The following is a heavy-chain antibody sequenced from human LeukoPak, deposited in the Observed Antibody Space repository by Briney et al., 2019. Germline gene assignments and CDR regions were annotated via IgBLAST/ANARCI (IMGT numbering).Heavy chain of an antibody. CDR2: IDYSGNN. J-gene: IGHJ4*02. V-gene: IGHV4-59*08. CDR3: ARRGYTTVWDSFDY. CDR1: GDSIGRYY. D-gene: IGHD5-12*01. Sequence: SETLSLTCNIYGDSIGRYYWNWIRQPPGKGLEWIGYIDYSGNNNYSPFLKSRVTITVDTSNNQFSLKMTSVTAADTAVYYCARRGYTTVWDSFDYWGRGARVTVAS.